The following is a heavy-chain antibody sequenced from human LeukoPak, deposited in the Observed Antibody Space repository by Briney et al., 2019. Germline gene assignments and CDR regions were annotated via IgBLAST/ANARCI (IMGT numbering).Heavy chain of an antibody. J-gene: IGHJ5*02. CDR3: ARHYGP. Sequence: XXWGWXXXXXGKGLEWIGSIYHSGSTYYNPSLKSRVTISVDTSRNQFSLNLSSVTAADTAVYYCARHYGPWGQGTLVAVSS. CDR2: IYHSGST. D-gene: IGHD4-17*01. CDR1: XX. V-gene: IGHV4-39*01.